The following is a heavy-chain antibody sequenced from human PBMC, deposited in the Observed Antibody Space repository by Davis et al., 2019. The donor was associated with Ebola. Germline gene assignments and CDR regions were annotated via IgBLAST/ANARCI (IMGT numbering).Heavy chain of an antibody. V-gene: IGHV6-1*01. D-gene: IGHD1-26*01. CDR3: VRGWGRIGMGV. CDR2: TYYTSKWFN. Sequence: HSQTLSLTCAVSGDIVSSGGWNWIRQSPSRGLEWLGRTYYTSKWFNHYAESVKSRITINPDTSKNQFSLQLNSVTPEDTAVYYCVRGWGRIGMGVWGEGTTVTVSS. J-gene: IGHJ6*04. CDR1: GDIVSSGG.